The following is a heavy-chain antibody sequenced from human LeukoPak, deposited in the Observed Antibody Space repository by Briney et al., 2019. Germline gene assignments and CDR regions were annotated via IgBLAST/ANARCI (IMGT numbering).Heavy chain of an antibody. D-gene: IGHD5-12*01. J-gene: IGHJ6*03. CDR2: IYYSGST. CDR1: GGSISSSNW. Sequence: SETLSLTCAVSGGSISSSNWWSWVRQPPGKGLEWIGSIYYSGSTYYNPSLKSRVTISVDTSKNQFSLNLGSVTAADTAVYYCARVYGGYDFNYYYYYMDVWGKGTTVTISS. V-gene: IGHV4-4*02. CDR3: ARVYGGYDFNYYYYYMDV.